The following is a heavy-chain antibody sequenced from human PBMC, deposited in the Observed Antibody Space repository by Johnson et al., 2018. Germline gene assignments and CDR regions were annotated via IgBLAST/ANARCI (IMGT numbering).Heavy chain of an antibody. CDR3: AKRMCPTTRGWEAFDI. Sequence: EVQLVESGGGLVQPGGSLRLSCAASGFTFSNYAMIWVRQAPGEGMDWVSAIGGSGSSTFSADSVKGRFTISRDNSKNTLYLQRNSLGADDTAVYYCAKRMCPTTRGWEAFDIWGQGTMVTVSS. V-gene: IGHV3-23*04. J-gene: IGHJ3*02. CDR1: GFTFSNYA. D-gene: IGHD1-26*01. CDR2: IGGSGSST.